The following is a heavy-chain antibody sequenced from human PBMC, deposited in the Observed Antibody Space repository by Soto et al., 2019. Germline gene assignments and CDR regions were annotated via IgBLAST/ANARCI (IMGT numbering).Heavy chain of an antibody. V-gene: IGHV1-46*01. CDR1: GYTFTSYY. Sequence: GASVKVSCKASGYTFTSYYMHWVRQAPGQGLEWMGIINPSGGSTSYAQKFQGRVTMTRDTSTSTVYMELSSLRSEDTAVYYCARDDSDGNYYYYGMDVWGQGTTVTVSS. D-gene: IGHD5-18*01. J-gene: IGHJ6*02. CDR2: INPSGGST. CDR3: ARDDSDGNYYYYGMDV.